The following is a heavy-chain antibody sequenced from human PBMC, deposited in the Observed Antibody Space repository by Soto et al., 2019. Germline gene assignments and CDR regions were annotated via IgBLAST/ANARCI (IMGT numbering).Heavy chain of an antibody. Sequence: GGSLRLSCAASGFSFSDYFMTWIRQAPGKRLEWVSYIGTSAGYIFYAASVRGRFTISRDNAGNSLSLQMDSLRAEDTAVYYCARSILGTAGPFDLWGPGTMVTVSS. D-gene: IGHD7-27*01. J-gene: IGHJ3*01. CDR1: GFSFSDYF. CDR2: IGTSAGYI. CDR3: ARSILGTAGPFDL. V-gene: IGHV3-11*01.